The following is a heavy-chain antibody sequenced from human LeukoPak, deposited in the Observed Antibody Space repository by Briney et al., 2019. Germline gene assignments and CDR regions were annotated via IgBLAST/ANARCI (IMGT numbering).Heavy chain of an antibody. Sequence: SGTLSLTCTVSGGSISGLYWTWIRQPAAKGLEWIGRIYTSGTTNYNPSLKSRVTMSVDTSKNQFSLKLTSVTAADTAVYYCARVLAYWYFDLWGRGTLVTVSS. CDR2: IYTSGTT. J-gene: IGHJ2*01. CDR3: ARVLAYWYFDL. CDR1: GGSISGLY. V-gene: IGHV4-4*07.